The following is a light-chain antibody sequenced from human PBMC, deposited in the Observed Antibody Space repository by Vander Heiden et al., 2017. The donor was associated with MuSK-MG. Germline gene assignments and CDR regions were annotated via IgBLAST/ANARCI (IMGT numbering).Light chain of an antibody. CDR3: SSVAASSASLVI. J-gene: IGLJ2*01. Sequence: QSALTQPRSVSGSPGQSVTISCTGSSNDVGGYKYVSWYQQLPGKVPKLIIYDVSERPSGVPGRFSASKTGNTAALTISGLQAEDEADYYCSSVAASSASLVIFGGGTKLTVL. CDR1: SNDVGGYKY. V-gene: IGLV2-11*01. CDR2: DVS.